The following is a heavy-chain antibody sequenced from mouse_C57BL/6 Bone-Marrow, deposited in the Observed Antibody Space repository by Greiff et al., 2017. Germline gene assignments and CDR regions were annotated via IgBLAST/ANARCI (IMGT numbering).Heavy chain of an antibody. CDR1: GFNIKDYY. D-gene: IGHD2-3*01. CDR2: IDPEDGET. V-gene: IGHV14-2*01. Sequence: VQLKESGAELVKPGASVKLSCTASGFNIKDYYMHWVKQRTEQGLEWIGRIDPEDGETKYAPKFPGKATITADTSSNTSYRQRSSLTSEDTAVYYGARSGRWLLLGFAYWGQGTLVTVSA. CDR3: ARSGRWLLLGFAY. J-gene: IGHJ3*01.